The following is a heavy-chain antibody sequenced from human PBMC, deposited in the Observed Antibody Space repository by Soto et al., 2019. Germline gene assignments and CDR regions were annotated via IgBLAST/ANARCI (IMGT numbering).Heavy chain of an antibody. D-gene: IGHD3-3*01. CDR2: ISSSGSYT. CDR3: ACVAPTIFGAQFHHNLVDV. CDR1: GFKFSDYH. J-gene: IGHJ6*02. Sequence: QVQLVQSGGGLVKPGGSLRLSCAASGFKFSDYHMSWIRQAQGKGLEWISYISSSGSYTTYTDSVKGRFTISRDNARSSLYLQMDSLRGEDTAVYYCACVAPTIFGAQFHHNLVDVWGQRTTVTVAS. V-gene: IGHV3-11*06.